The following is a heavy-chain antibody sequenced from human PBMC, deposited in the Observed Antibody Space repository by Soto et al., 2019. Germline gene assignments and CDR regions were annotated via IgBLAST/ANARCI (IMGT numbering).Heavy chain of an antibody. V-gene: IGHV3-21*01. CDR2: ISSSSSYI. J-gene: IGHJ6*02. CDR1: GFTFSSYS. D-gene: IGHD6-19*01. CDR3: ARFIAVADRNYYGMDV. Sequence: GSLRLSCAASGFTFSSYSMNWVRQAPGKGLEWVSSISSSSSYIYYADSVKGRFTISRDNAKNSLYLQMNSLRAEDTAVYYCARFIAVADRNYYGMDVWGQGTTVTVSS.